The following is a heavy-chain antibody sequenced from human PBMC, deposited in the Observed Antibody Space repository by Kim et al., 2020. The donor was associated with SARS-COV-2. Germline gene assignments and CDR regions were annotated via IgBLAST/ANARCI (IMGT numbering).Heavy chain of an antibody. J-gene: IGHJ5*02. V-gene: IGHV4-39*01. D-gene: IGHD3-22*01. CDR2: IYYSGST. CDR1: GGSISSSSYY. CDR3: ARPFWYYDSSGYYSWFDP. Sequence: SETLSLTCTVSGGSISSSSYYWGWIRQPPGKGLEWIGSIYYSGSTYYNPSLKSRVTISVDTSKNQFSLKLSSVTAADTAVYYCARPFWYYDSSGYYSWFDPWGQGTLVTVSS.